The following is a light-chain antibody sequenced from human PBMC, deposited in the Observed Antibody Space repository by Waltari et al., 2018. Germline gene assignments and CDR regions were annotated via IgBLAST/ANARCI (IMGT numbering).Light chain of an antibody. CDR1: ESVSSK. CDR3: QHYNNLPLT. J-gene: IGKJ4*01. CDR2: GAS. Sequence: EIVMTQSPATLSVSPGERATLSCRASESVSSKLAWYQQRAGQAPRLRIYGASTRATGIPARFSGSGSGTEFTLTISSLQSEDFAVYFCQHYNNLPLTFGGGTKVEIK. V-gene: IGKV3-15*01.